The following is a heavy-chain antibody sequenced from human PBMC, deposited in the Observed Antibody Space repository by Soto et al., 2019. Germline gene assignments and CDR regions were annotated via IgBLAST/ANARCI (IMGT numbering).Heavy chain of an antibody. CDR2: ISSSSSTI. CDR1: GFTFSSYS. D-gene: IGHD3-10*01. Sequence: EVQLVESGGGLVQPWGSLRLSCAASGFTFSSYSMNWVRQAPGKGLEWVSYISSSSSTIYYADSVKGRFTISRDNAKNSLYLQMNSLRAEDTAVYYCARRSSRGIDYWGQGTLVTVSS. CDR3: ARRSSRGIDY. J-gene: IGHJ4*02. V-gene: IGHV3-48*01.